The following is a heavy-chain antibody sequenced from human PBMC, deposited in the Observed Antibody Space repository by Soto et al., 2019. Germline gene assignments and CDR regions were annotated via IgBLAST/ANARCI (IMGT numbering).Heavy chain of an antibody. D-gene: IGHD2-8*01. V-gene: IGHV3-21*01. CDR3: ARIPSYCTNGVCWFYFDY. CDR2: ISSSSSYI. J-gene: IGHJ4*02. Sequence: GGSLRLSCAASGFTFSSYSMNWVRQAPGKGLEWVSSISSSSSYIYYADSVKGRFTISRDNAKNSLYLQMNSLRAEDTAVYYCARIPSYCTNGVCWFYFDYWGQGTLVTVSS. CDR1: GFTFSSYS.